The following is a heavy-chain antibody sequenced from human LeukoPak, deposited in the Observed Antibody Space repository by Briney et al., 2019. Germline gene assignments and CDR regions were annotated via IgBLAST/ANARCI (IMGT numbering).Heavy chain of an antibody. CDR2: INHSGST. CDR3: ARGGSCSSTSCYAVVMGFDP. CDR1: GGSLSGYY. V-gene: IGHV4-34*01. J-gene: IGHJ5*02. Sequence: PSETLSLACAVYGGSLSGYYWSWIRQPPGKGLEWIGEINHSGSTNYNPSLKSRVTISVDTSKNQFSLKLSSVTAADTAVYHCARGGSCSSTSCYAVVMGFDPWGQGTLVTVSS. D-gene: IGHD2-2*01.